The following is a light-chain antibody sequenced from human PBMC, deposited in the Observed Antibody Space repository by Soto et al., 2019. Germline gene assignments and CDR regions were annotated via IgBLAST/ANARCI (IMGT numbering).Light chain of an antibody. V-gene: IGLV1-44*01. J-gene: IGLJ3*02. CDR2: ANN. CDR3: APWDDSLNGPV. CDR1: SSNIGSNS. Sequence: QSVLAQPPSASGTPGQMVTISCSGNSSNIGSNSVNWYQQLPGTAPKLLIYANNQRPSGVPDRFSGSKSGTSASLAISGLQSEDEADYYCAPWDDSLNGPVFGGGTKLTAL.